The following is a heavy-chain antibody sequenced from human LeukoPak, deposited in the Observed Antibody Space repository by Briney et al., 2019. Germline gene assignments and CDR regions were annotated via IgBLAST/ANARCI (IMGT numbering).Heavy chain of an antibody. D-gene: IGHD3-10*01. J-gene: IGHJ4*02. Sequence: GGSLRLSCAASGFTFSSYGMSWVRQAPGKGLEWVSATSGSGGSTYYADSVKGRFTISRDNSKNTLYLQMNSLRAEDTAVYYCAKVDGSGSCRYYWGQGTLVTVSS. V-gene: IGHV3-23*01. CDR1: GFTFSSYG. CDR3: AKVDGSGSCRYY. CDR2: TSGSGGST.